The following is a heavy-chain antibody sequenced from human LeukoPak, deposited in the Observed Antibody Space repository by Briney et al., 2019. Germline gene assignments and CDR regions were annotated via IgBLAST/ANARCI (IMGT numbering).Heavy chain of an antibody. D-gene: IGHD2-2*01. CDR3: ARAISTPISINYYYGMDV. Sequence: ASVKVSCKASGYTFTSYAMHWVRQAPGQRLEWMGWINAGNGNTKYSQKFQGRVTITRDTSASTAYMELSSLRSEDTAVYYYARAISTPISINYYYGMDVWGKGTTVTVSS. CDR1: GYTFTSYA. CDR2: INAGNGNT. J-gene: IGHJ6*04. V-gene: IGHV1-3*01.